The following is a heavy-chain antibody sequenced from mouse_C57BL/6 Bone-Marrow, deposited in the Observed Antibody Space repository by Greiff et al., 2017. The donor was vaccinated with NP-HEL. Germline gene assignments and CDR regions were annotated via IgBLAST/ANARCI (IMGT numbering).Heavy chain of an antibody. J-gene: IGHJ3*01. V-gene: IGHV1-50*01. D-gene: IGHD3-2*02. CDR3: ARLQLRLRGFAY. CDR1: GYTFTSYW. Sequence: QVQLQQPGAELVKPGASVKLSCKASGYTFTSYWMQWVKQRPGQGLEWIGEIDPSDSYTNYNQKFKGKATLTVDTSSSTAYMQLSSLTSEDSAVYYCARLQLRLRGFAYWGQGTLVTVSA. CDR2: IDPSDSYT.